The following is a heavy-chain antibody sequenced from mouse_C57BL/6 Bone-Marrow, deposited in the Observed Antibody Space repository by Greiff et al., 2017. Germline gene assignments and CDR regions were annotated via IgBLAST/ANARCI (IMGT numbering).Heavy chain of an antibody. D-gene: IGHD2-5*01. J-gene: IGHJ1*03. Sequence: QVQLQQPGAELVKPGASVKMSCKASGYTFTRYWITWVKQRPGQGLAWIGDIYPGSGSTNYNEKFKSKATLTVDTSSSTAYMQLSSLTSEDSAVYYCARPYYSNYWYCDVWGTGTTVTVSS. CDR1: GYTFTRYW. CDR3: ARPYYSNYWYCDV. V-gene: IGHV1-55*01. CDR2: IYPGSGST.